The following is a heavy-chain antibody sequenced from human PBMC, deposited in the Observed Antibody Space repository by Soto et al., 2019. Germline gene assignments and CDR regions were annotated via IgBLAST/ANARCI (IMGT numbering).Heavy chain of an antibody. Sequence: QLQLQESGPGLVKPSETLSLTCSVSGASVYSDTYYWGWIRQPPGEGLEWIGSFHYTGRTYYNPYLEGRGAMSVDTSNDEFSLKVKSVTAADTAVYYCARTVCYSDGAGCTDAFDFWGHGTMVTVSS. CDR3: ARTVCYSDGAGCTDAFDF. CDR2: FHYTGRT. CDR1: GASVYSDTYY. V-gene: IGHV4-39*01. J-gene: IGHJ3*01. D-gene: IGHD3-22*01.